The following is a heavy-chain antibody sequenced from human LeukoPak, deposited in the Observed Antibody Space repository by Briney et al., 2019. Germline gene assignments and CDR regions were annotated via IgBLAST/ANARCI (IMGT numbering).Heavy chain of an antibody. Sequence: GGSLRLSCAASGFTFSSYAMSWVRQAPGKGLEWVSYISSSSSTIYYADSVKGRFTISSDNSKNTLYLQVNSLRAEDTAVYYCAKSGGWFDPWGQGTLVTVSS. CDR3: AKSGGWFDP. D-gene: IGHD1-26*01. CDR2: ISSSSSTI. V-gene: IGHV3-23*01. CDR1: GFTFSSYA. J-gene: IGHJ5*02.